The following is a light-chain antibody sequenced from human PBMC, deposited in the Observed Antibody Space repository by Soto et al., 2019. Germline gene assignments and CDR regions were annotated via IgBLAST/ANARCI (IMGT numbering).Light chain of an antibody. Sequence: AIQMTQSPSSLSASVGDRVTITCRASQGIRNDLGWYQQKPGKAPKLLIYAAASLQSGVPSRFSGSGSGTDFTLTVSSLQPEDFATYYCLQDYNFGPGTNVDIK. CDR3: LQDYN. J-gene: IGKJ3*01. CDR1: QGIRND. V-gene: IGKV1-6*01. CDR2: AAA.